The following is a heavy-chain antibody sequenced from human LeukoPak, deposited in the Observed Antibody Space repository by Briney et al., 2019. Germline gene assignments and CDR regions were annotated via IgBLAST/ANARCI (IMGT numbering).Heavy chain of an antibody. CDR3: APFIEIDFWSGYYPYYFDY. CDR2: IKQDGSEK. J-gene: IGHJ4*02. Sequence: PGGSLRLSCAASGFTFSSYWMSWVRQAPGKGLEWVANIKQDGSEKYYVDSVKGRFTISRDNAKNSLYLQMNSLRAEDTAVYYCAPFIEIDFWSGYYPYYFDYWGQGTLVTVSS. D-gene: IGHD3-3*01. V-gene: IGHV3-7*01. CDR1: GFTFSSYW.